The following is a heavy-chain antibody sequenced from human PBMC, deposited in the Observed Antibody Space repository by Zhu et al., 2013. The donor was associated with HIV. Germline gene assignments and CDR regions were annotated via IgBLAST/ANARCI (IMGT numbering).Heavy chain of an antibody. CDR2: ISTYNGNI. Sequence: QVQLVQSGAEVKKPGASLKVSCKTSGYAFTMHPISWVRQAPGQGLEWMGWISTYNGNINYAQRFQDRFTMTTNASTATAYMELRRLTSDDTAVYYCARDIRWGGPLPPFDYWGQGTLVTVSS. CDR3: ARDIRWGGPLPPFDY. CDR1: GYAFTMHP. V-gene: IGHV1-18*01. J-gene: IGHJ4*02. D-gene: IGHD3-16*01.